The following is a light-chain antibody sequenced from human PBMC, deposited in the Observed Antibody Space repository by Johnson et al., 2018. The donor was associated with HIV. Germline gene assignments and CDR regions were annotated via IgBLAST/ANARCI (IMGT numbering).Light chain of an antibody. Sequence: QSVLTQPPSVSAAPGQKVTISCSGSSSNIGNNYVSWYQQLPGTAPKLLIYENNKRPSGIPDRFSGSRSGTSATLAITGLQTGDEADYYCGAWDSRLSVCVFGPGTEVTVL. V-gene: IGLV1-51*02. CDR3: GAWDSRLSVCV. CDR1: SSNIGNNY. J-gene: IGLJ1*01. CDR2: ENN.